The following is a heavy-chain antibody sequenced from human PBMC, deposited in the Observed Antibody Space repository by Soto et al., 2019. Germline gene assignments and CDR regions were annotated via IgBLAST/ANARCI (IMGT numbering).Heavy chain of an antibody. Sequence: EVQLVESGGGLVQPGGSLRLSCAASGFTFSDHYMDWVRQAPGKGLEWVGRTRNKANSYTSEYAASVKGRFTISRDDSENSLYLQSNGLKTEDTAVYYCARGHNYDKRDFDLWGRGTLVTVSS. J-gene: IGHJ2*01. V-gene: IGHV3-72*01. CDR3: ARGHNYDKRDFDL. CDR1: GFTFSDHY. CDR2: TRNKANSYTS. D-gene: IGHD3-22*01.